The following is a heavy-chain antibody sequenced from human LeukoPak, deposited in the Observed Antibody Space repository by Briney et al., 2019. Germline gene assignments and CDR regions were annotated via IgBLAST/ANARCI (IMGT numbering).Heavy chain of an antibody. J-gene: IGHJ4*02. CDR2: ISTTSTET. CDR3: AKGSGNGYGSGPFDY. CDR1: GFTFSNSG. D-gene: IGHD3-10*01. Sequence: GGSLRLSCAASGFTFSNSGMSWVRQAPGKGLEWVSAISTTSTETHYADSVKGRFTISRDNSKNTLSLQMSSLRAEDTALYYCAKGSGNGYGSGPFDYWGQGILVTVSS. V-gene: IGHV3-23*01.